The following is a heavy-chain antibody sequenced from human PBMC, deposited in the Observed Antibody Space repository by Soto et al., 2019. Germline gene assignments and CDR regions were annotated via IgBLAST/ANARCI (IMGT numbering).Heavy chain of an antibody. CDR2: MNPNSGNT. CDR1: GYTFTSYD. D-gene: IGHD6-13*01. V-gene: IGHV1-8*01. Sequence: QVQLVQSGAEVKKSGASVKVSCKASGYTFTSYDINWVRQATGQGLEWMGWMNPNSGNTGYAQKFQGRVTMTRNTSISTAYMELSSLRYEDTAVYYCARERSAAGTGWFDPWAREPWSPSPQ. CDR3: ARERSAAGTGWFDP. J-gene: IGHJ5*02.